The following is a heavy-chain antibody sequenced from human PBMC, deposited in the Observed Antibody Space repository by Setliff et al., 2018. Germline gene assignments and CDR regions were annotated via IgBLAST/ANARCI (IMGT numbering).Heavy chain of an antibody. V-gene: IGHV4-39*01. Sequence: SETLSLTCTVSGASITNINYYWGLIRQPPGKGLEWIGSIFYSGRTFYNPSLRSRVTISVDTSKNQFSLTLSSVTAADTAVYYCARLPNYVWGSPVDYWGQGTLVTVSS. D-gene: IGHD3-16*01. J-gene: IGHJ4*02. CDR2: IFYSGRT. CDR3: ARLPNYVWGSPVDY. CDR1: GASITNINYY.